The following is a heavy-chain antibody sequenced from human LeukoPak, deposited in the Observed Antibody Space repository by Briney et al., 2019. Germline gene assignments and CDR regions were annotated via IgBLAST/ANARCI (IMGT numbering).Heavy chain of an antibody. CDR3: ARSVVPAAIWFDP. Sequence: SETLSLTCTVSGGSISSYYWSWIRQPPGKGLEWIGYIYYSGSTNYNPSLKSRVTISVDTSKNRFSLKLSSVTAADTAVYYCARSVVPAAIWFDPWGQGTLVTVSS. V-gene: IGHV4-59*01. J-gene: IGHJ5*02. CDR1: GGSISSYY. D-gene: IGHD2-2*01. CDR2: IYYSGST.